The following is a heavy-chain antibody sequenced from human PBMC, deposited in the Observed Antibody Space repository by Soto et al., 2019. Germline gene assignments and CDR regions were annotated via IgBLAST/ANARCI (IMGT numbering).Heavy chain of an antibody. D-gene: IGHD3-22*01. CDR1: GGSFSGYY. CDR2: INHSGST. V-gene: IGHV4-34*01. Sequence: SETLSLTCAVYGGSFSGYYWSWIRQPPGKGLEWIGEINHSGSTNYNPSLKSRVTISVDTSKNQFSLKLSSVTAADTAVYYCARVAYDSSGYYYVPSRWYYFDYWGQGTLVTVSS. CDR3: ARVAYDSSGYYYVPSRWYYFDY. J-gene: IGHJ4*02.